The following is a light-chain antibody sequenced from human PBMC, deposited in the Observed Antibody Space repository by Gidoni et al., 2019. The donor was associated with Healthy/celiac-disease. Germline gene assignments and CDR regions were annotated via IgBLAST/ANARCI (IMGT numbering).Light chain of an antibody. Sequence: AIQLTQSPSSLSASVGDRVTITCRASQGISSALAWYQQKPGKAPKLLIYDAPSLESGVPSRFSGRGSGTDFTLTISSLQPEDFATYYCQQFNSYPPLTFGGGTKVEIK. V-gene: IGKV1-13*02. CDR3: QQFNSYPPLT. CDR2: DAP. CDR1: QGISSA. J-gene: IGKJ4*01.